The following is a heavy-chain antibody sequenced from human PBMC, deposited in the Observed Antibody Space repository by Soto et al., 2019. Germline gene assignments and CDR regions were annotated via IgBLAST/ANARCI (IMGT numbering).Heavy chain of an antibody. J-gene: IGHJ4*02. V-gene: IGHV3-43*01. CDR2: ISWDGGST. Sequence: EVQLVESGGVVVQPGGSLRLSCAASGFTFDDYTMHWVRQAPGKGLEWVSLISWDGGSTYYADSVKGRFTISRDNSKNFLYLQMNSMRSEDTALYFCAKDMGVADQRVGFDYWGQGTLVTVSS. CDR3: AKDMGVADQRVGFDY. D-gene: IGHD6-19*01. CDR1: GFTFDDYT.